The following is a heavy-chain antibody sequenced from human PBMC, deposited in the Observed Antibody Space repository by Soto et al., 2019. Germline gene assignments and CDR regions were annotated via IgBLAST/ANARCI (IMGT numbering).Heavy chain of an antibody. CDR1: GFTFSFYA. D-gene: IGHD3-16*01. CDR2: ISYNGRNK. CDR3: ARQAKIGDRSQFYFDS. V-gene: IGHV3-30*04. Sequence: QVQLVESGGDVVQPGRSLRLSCAPSGFTFSFYAVHWVRQAPGKGLEWVAVISYNGRNKHYVDSVKGRFTISRDNSQDTLYLQMDSLRPDDTAVYYCARQAKIGDRSQFYFDSWGQGTLVTVSS. J-gene: IGHJ4*02.